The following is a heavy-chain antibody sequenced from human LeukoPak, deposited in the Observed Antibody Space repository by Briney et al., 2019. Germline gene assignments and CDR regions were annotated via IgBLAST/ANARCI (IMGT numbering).Heavy chain of an antibody. CDR2: IRYDGNTD. V-gene: IGHV3-30*02. CDR1: GFTFSSYG. CDR3: AKDYTVLTSYYYYMDV. Sequence: GGSLRLSCAASGFTFSSYGMHWVRQAPGKGLEWVAFIRYDGNTDYYADSVKGRFTLSRDNSKSTLFLQMNSLRTEDTAVYYCAKDYTVLTSYYYYMDVWGKGNTVTVSS. D-gene: IGHD4-23*01. J-gene: IGHJ6*03.